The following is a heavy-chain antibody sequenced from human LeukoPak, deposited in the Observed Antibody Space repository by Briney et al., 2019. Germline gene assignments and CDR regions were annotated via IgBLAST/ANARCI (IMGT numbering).Heavy chain of an antibody. Sequence: GGSLRLSCAASGFTFSSYAMRWVREAPGKGLEWVSTISDSGGSTYYADSVKGRFTISRDNSKNTLYLQMNSLRAEDTAVYCCAKKPSSGYYYIDYWGQGTLVTVPS. CDR1: GFTFSSYA. CDR3: AKKPSSGYYYIDY. D-gene: IGHD3-22*01. V-gene: IGHV3-23*01. CDR2: ISDSGGST. J-gene: IGHJ4*02.